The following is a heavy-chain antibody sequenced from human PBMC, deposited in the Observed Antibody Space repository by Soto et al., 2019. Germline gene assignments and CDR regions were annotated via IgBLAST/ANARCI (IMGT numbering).Heavy chain of an antibody. CDR3: ARDYYDSSGFFGYYYGMDV. V-gene: IGHV3-11*01. Sequence: GGSLRLSCAASGFTFSDYYMSWIRQAPGKGLEWVSYISSSGSTIYYADSVKGRFTISRDSAKKSLYLQMNSLRAEDTAVYYCARDYYDSSGFFGYYYGMDVWGQGTTVTVSS. CDR1: GFTFSDYY. CDR2: ISSSGSTI. D-gene: IGHD3-22*01. J-gene: IGHJ6*02.